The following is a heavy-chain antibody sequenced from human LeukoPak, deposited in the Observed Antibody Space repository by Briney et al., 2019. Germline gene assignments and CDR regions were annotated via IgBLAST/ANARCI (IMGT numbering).Heavy chain of an antibody. V-gene: IGHV3-11*05. CDR2: ISRSTSYT. J-gene: IGHJ4*02. CDR3: ARDVGGSGNGPLDH. Sequence: PGESLKISCTASGFTFTDYYMSWIRQAPRKGLEWVSYISRSTSYTDYAKSVKGRVTISRDNAKNSLYLQMNSLGAGDTAVYCCARDVGGSGNGPLDHWGQGTQVTVSS. CDR1: GFTFTDYY. D-gene: IGHD3-16*01.